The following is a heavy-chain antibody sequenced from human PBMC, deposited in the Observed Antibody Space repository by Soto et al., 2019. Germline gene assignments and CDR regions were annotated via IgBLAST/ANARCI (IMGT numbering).Heavy chain of an antibody. CDR3: ARTSKSGWHAVYYYYGMDV. J-gene: IGHJ6*02. Sequence: QVQLVQSGAEVKKPGSSVKVSCKASGGTFSSYAISWVRQAPGQGLEWMGGIIPIFGTANYAQKFQGRVTITADESTSTAYMELSSLRSEGTAVYYCARTSKSGWHAVYYYYGMDVWGQGTTVTVSS. D-gene: IGHD6-19*01. V-gene: IGHV1-69*01. CDR1: GGTFSSYA. CDR2: IIPIFGTA.